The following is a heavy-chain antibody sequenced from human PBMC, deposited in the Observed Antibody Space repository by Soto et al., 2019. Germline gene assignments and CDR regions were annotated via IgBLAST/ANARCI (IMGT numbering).Heavy chain of an antibody. V-gene: IGHV4-4*02. J-gene: IGHJ5*02. Sequence: QVQLQESGPGLVKPSGTLSLTCAVSGGSISSSNWWSWVRQPPGKGLEWIGEIYHSGSTNYNPSLKSEVTISVDKSKNQFSLKLSSVTAADTAVYYCARGMVAVTTVTSGWFDPWGQGTLVTVSS. D-gene: IGHD4-17*01. CDR2: IYHSGST. CDR3: ARGMVAVTTVTSGWFDP. CDR1: GGSISSSNW.